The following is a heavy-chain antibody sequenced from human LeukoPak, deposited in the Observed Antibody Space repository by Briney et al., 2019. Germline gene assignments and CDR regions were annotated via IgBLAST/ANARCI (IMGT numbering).Heavy chain of an antibody. CDR2: IKEDGSDK. CDR3: ARMRDGYMGRYYFDY. CDR1: GFTVSNY. Sequence: GGSLRLSCAASGFTVSNYMSWVRQAPGKGLEWVANIKEDGSDKYYVDSVKGRFTTSRDNAKNSLYLQMNSLRAEDTAVYYCARMRDGYMGRYYFDYWGQGTLVTVSS. D-gene: IGHD5-24*01. J-gene: IGHJ4*02. V-gene: IGHV3-7*04.